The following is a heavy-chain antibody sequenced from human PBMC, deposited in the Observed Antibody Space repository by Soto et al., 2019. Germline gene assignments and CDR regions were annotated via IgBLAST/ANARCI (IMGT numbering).Heavy chain of an antibody. CDR3: AHSPYFGDKLDY. V-gene: IGHV2-5*02. J-gene: IGHJ4*02. CDR2: IYWDDDK. D-gene: IGHD4-17*01. Sequence: QITLKESGPTLVKPTQTLTLTCIFSGFSFTTGGVGVGWIRQPPGKALEWLAAIYWDDDKLYSPSLKDRLTITKDASKNQVVLTMTNMDPVDTATYYCAHSPYFGDKLDYWGQGTLVTVSS. CDR1: GFSFTTGGVG.